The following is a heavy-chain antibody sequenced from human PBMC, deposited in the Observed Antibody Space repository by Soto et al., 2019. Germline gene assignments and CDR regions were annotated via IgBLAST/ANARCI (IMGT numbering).Heavy chain of an antibody. CDR3: ATGGRLYYYYGMDV. Sequence: EVQLLESGGGLVQPGGSLRLSCAASGFTFSSYAMSWVRQAPGKGLEWVSAISGSGGSTYYADSVKGRFTISRDNSKNTLYRQMNSLTAVDTAVYYCATGGRLYYYYGMDVWGQVTTVTVSS. V-gene: IGHV3-23*01. J-gene: IGHJ6*01. CDR1: GFTFSSYA. D-gene: IGHD1-26*01. CDR2: ISGSGGST.